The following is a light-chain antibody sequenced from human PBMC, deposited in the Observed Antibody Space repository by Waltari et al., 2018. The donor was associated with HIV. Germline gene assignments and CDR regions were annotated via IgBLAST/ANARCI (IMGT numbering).Light chain of an antibody. CDR1: SSNIGSHF. CDR3: AAWDNYLNAWV. CDR2: ERD. J-gene: IGLJ3*02. Sequence: QSVLTQPPSTSATPGQRVTILCSGASSNIGSHFVSCYQHLPGATPKLLIDERDRRPSGVPDRFSGSESGTSASLAISGLRSEDEADYYCAAWDNYLNAWVFGGGTRVTVL. V-gene: IGLV1-47*01.